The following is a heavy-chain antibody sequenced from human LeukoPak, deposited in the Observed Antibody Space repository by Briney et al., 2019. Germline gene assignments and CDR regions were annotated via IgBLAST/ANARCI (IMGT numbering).Heavy chain of an antibody. CDR2: FDPEDGET. CDR1: GYTLTELS. J-gene: IGHJ5*02. D-gene: IGHD3-22*01. CDR3: ATVYMWLLLRGYWFDP. V-gene: IGHV1-24*01. Sequence: ASVKVSCKVSGYTLTELSMHWVRQAPGKGLEWMGGFDPEDGETIYAQKFQGRVTMTGDTSTDTAYMELSSLRSEDTAVYYCATVYMWLLLRGYWFDPWGQGTLVTVSS.